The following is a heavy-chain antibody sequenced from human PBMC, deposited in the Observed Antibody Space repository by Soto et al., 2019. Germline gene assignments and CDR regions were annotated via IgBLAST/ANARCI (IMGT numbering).Heavy chain of an antibody. CDR2: ISSSGSTI. Sequence: GGSLRLSCAASGFTFSDYYMSWIRQAPGKGLEWVSYISSSGSTIYYADSVKGRFTISRDNAKNSLYLQMNSLRAEDTAVYYCARVRKGIGYCSSTSCYVVYYYYYMDVWGKGTTVTVSS. CDR1: GFTFSDYY. J-gene: IGHJ6*03. V-gene: IGHV3-11*01. CDR3: ARVRKGIGYCSSTSCYVVYYYYYMDV. D-gene: IGHD2-2*01.